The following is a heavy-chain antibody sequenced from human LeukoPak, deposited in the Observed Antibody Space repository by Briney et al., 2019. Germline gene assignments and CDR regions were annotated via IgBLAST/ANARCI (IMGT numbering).Heavy chain of an antibody. CDR1: GHYW. D-gene: IGHD2-2*01. Sequence: GGSLRLSCAASGHYWMHWVRQAPGKGLVWVSHINSDGSWTSYADSVKGRFTVSKDNAKNTVYLQMNNLRAEDTAVYYCVSFYETYWGRGTLVTVSS. CDR2: INSDGSWT. V-gene: IGHV3-74*01. CDR3: VSFYETY. J-gene: IGHJ4*02.